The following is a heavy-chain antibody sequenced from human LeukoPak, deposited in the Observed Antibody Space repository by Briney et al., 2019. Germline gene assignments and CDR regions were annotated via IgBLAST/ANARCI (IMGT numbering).Heavy chain of an antibody. CDR2: IWYDGSNK. CDR3: ARGGIGEPPHYYYMDV. CDR1: GFTFSSYG. Sequence: PGRSLRLSCAASGFTFSSYGMHWVREAPGKGLEWVAVIWYDGSNKYYADSVKGRFTISRDNSKNTLYLQMNSRRAEDTAVYYCARGGIGEPPHYYYMDVWGKGTTVTVSS. D-gene: IGHD1-26*01. V-gene: IGHV3-33*01. J-gene: IGHJ6*03.